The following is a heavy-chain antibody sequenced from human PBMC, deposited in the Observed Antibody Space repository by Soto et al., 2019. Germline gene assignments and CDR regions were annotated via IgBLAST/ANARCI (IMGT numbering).Heavy chain of an antibody. D-gene: IGHD1-1*01. V-gene: IGHV1-2*04. CDR2: INPNSGAT. CDR3: ATGPTTHS. J-gene: IGHJ4*02. Sequence: ASVKVSFKTSGYTFTGYYIHWVRQAPGQGLEWMGCINPNSGATNYAQKFRGWVTMTRDTSISTAYMEVSRLTPDDTAVYYCATGPTTHSWGQGTLVTVSS. CDR1: GYTFTGYY.